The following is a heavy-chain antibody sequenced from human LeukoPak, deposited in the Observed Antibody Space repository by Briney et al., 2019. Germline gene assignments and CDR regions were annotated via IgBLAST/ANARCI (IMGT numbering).Heavy chain of an antibody. CDR2: ISNDGVYT. V-gene: IGHV3-23*01. J-gene: IGHJ4*02. CDR1: GFTFRNYA. CDR3: AKGSSGGRPYYFDY. D-gene: IGHD3-22*01. Sequence: GGSLRLSCVASGFTFRNYAMSWVRQSPGKGLEWISAISNDGVYTFHADSVRGRLTISRDNSKNTLYLQMDSLRAEDTAIYYCAKGSSGGRPYYFDYWGQGTLVTVSS.